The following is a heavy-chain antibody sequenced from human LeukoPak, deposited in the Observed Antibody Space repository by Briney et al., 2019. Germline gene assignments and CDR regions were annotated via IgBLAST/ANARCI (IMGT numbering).Heavy chain of an antibody. V-gene: IGHV3-53*01. D-gene: IGHD4-17*01. Sequence: GGSLRLSCVASGFTFSSHAASWFRQGPGEGLEWVSVIYSGGSTYYADSVKGRFTISRDNSKNTLYLQMTSLRAEDTAVYYCARVMDYGDGWFDPWGQGTLVTVSS. J-gene: IGHJ5*02. CDR1: GFTFSSHA. CDR2: IYSGGST. CDR3: ARVMDYGDGWFDP.